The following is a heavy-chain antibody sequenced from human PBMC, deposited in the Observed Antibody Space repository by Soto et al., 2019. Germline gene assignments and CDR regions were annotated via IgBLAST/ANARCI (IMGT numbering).Heavy chain of an antibody. CDR1: GGSISNYY. CDR3: ARIHRGIDP. J-gene: IGHJ5*02. Sequence: QVRLQESGPGLVKPSETLSLTCSVSGGSISNYYWSWIRQPPGKGLEWIGYIYYSGSTNYNPSLKSRVTMLVDSSKKQFSLRLSSVTAADTAVYYCARIHRGIDPWGQGTLVTVSS. V-gene: IGHV4-59*01. CDR2: IYYSGST.